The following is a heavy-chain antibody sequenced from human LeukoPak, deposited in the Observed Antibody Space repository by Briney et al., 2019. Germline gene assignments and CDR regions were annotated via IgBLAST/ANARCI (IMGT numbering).Heavy chain of an antibody. D-gene: IGHD4-17*01. CDR2: ISGSGGST. CDR1: GFTFSCYA. J-gene: IGHJ4*02. Sequence: GGSVTLSCGPCGFTFSCYAVRCPPHARGGGVVCVSAISGSGGSTYYADSVKGRFTISKDNSKSTLYLQMNSLRAEDTAVYYCAKALSTVTTSGYFDYWGQGTLVTVSS. V-gene: IGHV3-23*01. CDR3: AKALSTVTTSGYFDY.